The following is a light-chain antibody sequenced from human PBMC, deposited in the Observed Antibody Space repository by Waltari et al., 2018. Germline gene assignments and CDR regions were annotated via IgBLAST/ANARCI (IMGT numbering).Light chain of an antibody. CDR3: CSYAGSSVV. CDR2: EVS. J-gene: IGLJ2*01. CDR1: RIDVSRYNL. Sequence: QSALTQPASVPGSPGPALTIPCHGTRIDVSRYNLFSFYQQHQGKAHKLIIYEVSNRPAGVSNRFSGSKSGNTASLTISGLQAEDEADYYCCSYAGSSVVFGGGTKLTVL. V-gene: IGLV2-23*02.